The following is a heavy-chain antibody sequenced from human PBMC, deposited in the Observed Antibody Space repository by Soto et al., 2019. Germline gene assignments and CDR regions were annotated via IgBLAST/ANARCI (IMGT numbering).Heavy chain of an antibody. Sequence: GASVKVSCKASGGTFSSYAISWVRQAPGQGLEWMGGIIPIFGTANYAQKFQGRVTITADESTSTAYMELSSLRSEDTAVYYCATPTGITADYYGMDVWGQWTTVTVAS. V-gene: IGHV1-69*13. CDR1: GGTFSSYA. J-gene: IGHJ6*02. CDR2: IIPIFGTA. D-gene: IGHD6-25*01. CDR3: ATPTGITADYYGMDV.